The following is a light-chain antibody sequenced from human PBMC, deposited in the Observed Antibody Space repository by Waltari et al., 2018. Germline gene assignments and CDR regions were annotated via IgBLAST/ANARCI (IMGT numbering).Light chain of an antibody. J-gene: IGLJ1*01. V-gene: IGLV2-14*01. Sequence: QSALTQPASVSGSPGQSIPISCPGTDSDVGAYDFFSWYQQHPGKAPHLIIYEVSNRPSGSSNRFSASKSGNTASLTISGLQAEDEADYYCSSYTTSSAPGVFGTGTRVTVL. CDR1: DSDVGAYDF. CDR2: EVS. CDR3: SSYTTSSAPGV.